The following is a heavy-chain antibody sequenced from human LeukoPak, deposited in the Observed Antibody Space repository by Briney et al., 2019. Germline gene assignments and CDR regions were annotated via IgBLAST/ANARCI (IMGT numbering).Heavy chain of an antibody. CDR1: GGSISSYY. CDR3: ARVVYSGYDFRGAMDV. D-gene: IGHD5-12*01. CDR2: IYYSGST. J-gene: IGHJ6*03. V-gene: IGHV4-59*01. Sequence: SETLSLTCTVSGGSISSYYWSWIRQPPGKGLEWIGYIYYSGSTNYKPSLKSRVTISVDTSKNQFSLKLSSVTAADTAVYYCARVVYSGYDFRGAMDVWGKGTTVTVSS.